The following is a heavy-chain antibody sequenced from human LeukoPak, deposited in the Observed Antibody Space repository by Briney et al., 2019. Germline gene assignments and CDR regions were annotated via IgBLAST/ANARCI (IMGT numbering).Heavy chain of an antibody. CDR2: IGTAGDT. J-gene: IGHJ4*02. CDR1: GFTFSSYD. V-gene: IGHV3-13*01. Sequence: PGGSLRLSCAASGFTFSSYDMHWVRQATGKGLEWVSAIGTAGDTYYPGSVKGRFTISRENAKNSLYLQMNSLRAGDTAVYYCARPSQLTWIPDYWGQGTLVTVSS. CDR3: ARPSQLTWIPDY. D-gene: IGHD5-18*01.